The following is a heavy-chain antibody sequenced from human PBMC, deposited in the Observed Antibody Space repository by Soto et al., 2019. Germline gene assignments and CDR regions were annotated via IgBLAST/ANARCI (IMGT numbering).Heavy chain of an antibody. J-gene: IGHJ4*02. CDR2: ISSTSNYI. Sequence: PWGSLRLSCAASGFPFTRYSMNWVRQAPGRGLEWVSSISSTSNYIYYGDSMKGRFTISRDNAKNSLYLEMNSLRAEDTAVYYCARETDDLTSNFEYWGKGTMVTISS. D-gene: IGHD1-1*01. V-gene: IGHV3-21*06. CDR1: GFPFTRYS. CDR3: ARETDDLTSNFEY.